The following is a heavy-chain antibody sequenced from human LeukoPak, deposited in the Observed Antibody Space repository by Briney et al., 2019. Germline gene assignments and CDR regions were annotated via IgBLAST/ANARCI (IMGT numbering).Heavy chain of an antibody. D-gene: IGHD6-13*01. CDR1: GFTFSSYG. V-gene: IGHV3-30*18. CDR2: VSYDETYK. CDR3: AKGATEQLVRTNFDY. J-gene: IGHJ4*02. Sequence: QPGGSLRLSCAASGFTFSSYGMHWVRQAPGKGLEWVAVVSYDETYKYYGDSVKGRFTISRDNSKNTLSLQMNSLRAEDTAVYHCAKGATEQLVRTNFDYWGQGTLVTVSS.